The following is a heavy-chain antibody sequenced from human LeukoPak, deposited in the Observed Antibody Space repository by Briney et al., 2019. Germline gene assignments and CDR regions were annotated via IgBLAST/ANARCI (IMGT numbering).Heavy chain of an antibody. V-gene: IGHV4-39*07. D-gene: IGHD3-22*01. CDR2: ISYSGGT. J-gene: IGHJ4*02. CDR1: GGSISSSSYY. CDR3: ARDYYDSGGYYYPFDY. Sequence: SETLSLTCTVSGGSISSSSYYWGWIRQPPGKGLEWIGTISYSGGTYYNPSLKSRLTISVDTSKNQFSLKLSSVTAADTAVYYCARDYYDSGGYYYPFDYWGQGTLVTVSS.